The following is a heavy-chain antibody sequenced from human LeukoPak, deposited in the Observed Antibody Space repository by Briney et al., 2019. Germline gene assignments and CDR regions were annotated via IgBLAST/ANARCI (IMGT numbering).Heavy chain of an antibody. CDR2: IKQDGSEK. CDR1: GFSFSNYW. J-gene: IGHJ4*02. V-gene: IGHV3-7*03. D-gene: IGHD5-18*01. Sequence: PGGSLRLSCAASGFSFSNYWMNWVRQAPGEGLEWVANIKQDGSEKYYVDSVKGRFTISRDNAKNSLYLQMNSLRAEDTAVYYCASGGYSFGYWGQGTLVTVSS. CDR3: ASGGYSFGY.